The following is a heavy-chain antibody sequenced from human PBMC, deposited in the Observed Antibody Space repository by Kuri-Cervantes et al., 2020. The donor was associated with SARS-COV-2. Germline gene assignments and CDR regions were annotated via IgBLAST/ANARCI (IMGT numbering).Heavy chain of an antibody. Sequence: SETLSLTCAVYGGSFSGYYWSWIRQPPGKGLEWIGEINHSGSTNYNPSLKSRVTISVDTSKNQFSLKLSSVTAADTAVYYCAREGSRSSSHPVYYWGQGTLVTVSS. J-gene: IGHJ4*02. CDR3: AREGSRSSSHPVYY. D-gene: IGHD6-6*01. CDR2: INHSGST. V-gene: IGHV4-34*01. CDR1: GGSFSGYY.